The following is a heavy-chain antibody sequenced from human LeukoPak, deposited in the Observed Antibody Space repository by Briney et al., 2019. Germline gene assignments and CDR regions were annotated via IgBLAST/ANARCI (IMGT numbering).Heavy chain of an antibody. CDR3: TANGDSDY. D-gene: IGHD4-17*01. CDR1: GFTFSGST. CDR2: IKSKANNYAT. Sequence: GGSLKLSCAASGFTFSGSTMHCVRQASGKGLEWVGRIKSKANNYATAYAASVKGRFIISRDDSKNTAYLQMNSLKTEDTALYYCTANGDSDYWGQGTLVTVSS. J-gene: IGHJ4*02. V-gene: IGHV3-73*01.